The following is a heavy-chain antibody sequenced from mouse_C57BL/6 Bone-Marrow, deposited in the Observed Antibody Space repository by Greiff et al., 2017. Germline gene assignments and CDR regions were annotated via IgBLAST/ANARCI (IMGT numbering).Heavy chain of an antibody. V-gene: IGHV1-53*01. D-gene: IGHD2-5*01. CDR2: INPSNGGT. CDR1: GYTFTSYW. CDR3: ARSAYYNNWNYFDY. Sequence: QVQLQQPGTDLVKPGASVKLSCKASGYTFTSYWMHWVKQRPGQGLEWIGNINPSNGGTNYNEKFKSKATLTVDKSASTAYMQLSSLTSEDSAVYYCARSAYYNNWNYFDYWGQGTTLTVSS. J-gene: IGHJ2*01.